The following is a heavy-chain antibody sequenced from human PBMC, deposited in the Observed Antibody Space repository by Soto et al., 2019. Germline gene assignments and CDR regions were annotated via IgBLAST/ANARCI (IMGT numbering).Heavy chain of an antibody. CDR1: GGSISSYY. D-gene: IGHD3-16*01. CDR2: IYYSGST. CDR3: ASVWGGAFDI. J-gene: IGHJ3*02. V-gene: IGHV4-59*01. Sequence: QVQLQESGPGLVKPSETLSLTCTVSGGSISSYYWSWIRQPPGKGLEWIGYIYYSGSTNYNPSLKRRVTLSVDTSKHHFTLQLSSVTAADTAVYYCASVWGGAFDIWGQGTIVTVSS.